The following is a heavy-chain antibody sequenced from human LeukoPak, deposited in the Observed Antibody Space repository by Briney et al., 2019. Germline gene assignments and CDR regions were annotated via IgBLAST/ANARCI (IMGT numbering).Heavy chain of an antibody. D-gene: IGHD6-13*01. V-gene: IGHV4-4*02. CDR2: IYHSGST. Sequence: SETLSLTCAVSGGSISSSSWWSWVRQPPGKGLEWIGEIYHSGSTNYNPSLKSRVTISVDKSKNQFSLKLSSVTAADTAVYYCARVYYSSSYDYWYSDLWGRVTLVTVSS. CDR1: GGSISSSSW. CDR3: ARVYYSSSYDYWYSDL. J-gene: IGHJ2*01.